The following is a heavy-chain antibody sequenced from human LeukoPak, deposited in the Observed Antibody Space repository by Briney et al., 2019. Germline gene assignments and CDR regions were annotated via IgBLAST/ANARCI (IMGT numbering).Heavy chain of an antibody. D-gene: IGHD3-3*01. CDR3: AKSRLSGINDAFDI. Sequence: GGSLRLSCAASELTLSNYCMTWVRQAPGKGLEWVSAITGSGGNTHYADSVKGRFTISRDNSKNTLYLQMNSLRAEDTALYYCAKSRLSGINDAFDIWGQGTMVTVSS. V-gene: IGHV3-23*01. J-gene: IGHJ3*02. CDR1: ELTLSNYC. CDR2: ITGSGGNT.